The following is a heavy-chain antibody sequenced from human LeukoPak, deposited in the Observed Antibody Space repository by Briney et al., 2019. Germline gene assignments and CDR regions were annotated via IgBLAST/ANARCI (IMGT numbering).Heavy chain of an antibody. CDR3: ARAGKLDTLTGYYHYYYGMDV. CDR2: ISYDGSNK. J-gene: IGHJ6*02. D-gene: IGHD3-9*01. CDR1: GFTFSSYA. Sequence: GGSLRLSCAASGFTFSSYAMHWVRQAPGKGLEWVAVISYDGSNKYYADSVKGRFTISRDNSKNTLYLQMNSLRAEDTAVYYCARAGKLDTLTGYYHYYYGMDVWGQGTTVTVSS. V-gene: IGHV3-30*04.